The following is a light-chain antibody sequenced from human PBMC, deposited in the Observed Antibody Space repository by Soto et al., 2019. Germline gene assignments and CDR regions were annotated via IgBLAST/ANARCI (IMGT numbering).Light chain of an antibody. CDR1: QSVSSSY. CDR3: QQYASSPWT. J-gene: IGKJ1*01. V-gene: IGKV3-20*01. Sequence: ESVLTQSPDTLSLSPGERATLSCRASQSVSSSYLAWYQQKPGQAPRLLIYGASSRATGIPDRFSGSGSGTDFTLTISSLEPEDFALYYWQQYASSPWTFGQGTKVEI. CDR2: GAS.